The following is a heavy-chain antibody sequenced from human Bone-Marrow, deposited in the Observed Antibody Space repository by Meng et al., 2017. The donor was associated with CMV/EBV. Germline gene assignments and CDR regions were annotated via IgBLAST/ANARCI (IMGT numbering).Heavy chain of an antibody. J-gene: IGHJ5*02. V-gene: IGHV1-2*02. CDR2: INPNSGGT. Sequence: ASVKVSCKASGYTFTGYYMHWVRQAPGQGLEWMGWINPNSGGTNYAQKFQGKFTMTRDTSISTAFMELSRMRSDATAGYYCSRGVKAVAGTNWFDPWGQGTLVTVSS. CDR1: GYTFTGYY. D-gene: IGHD6-19*01. CDR3: SRGVKAVAGTNWFDP.